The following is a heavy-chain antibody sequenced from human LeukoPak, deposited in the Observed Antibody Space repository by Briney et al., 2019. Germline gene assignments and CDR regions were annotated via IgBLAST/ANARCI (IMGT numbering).Heavy chain of an antibody. CDR3: ARDSGYYYDSSGHPLDY. D-gene: IGHD3-22*01. J-gene: IGHJ4*02. CDR1: GFTFSSYA. Sequence: GGSLRLSCAASGFTFSSYAMSWVRQAPGKGLEWVAFIRYDGSNKYYADSVKGRFTISRDNSKNTLYLQMNSLGAEDTAVYYCARDSGYYYDSSGHPLDYWGQGTLVTVSS. V-gene: IGHV3-30*02. CDR2: IRYDGSNK.